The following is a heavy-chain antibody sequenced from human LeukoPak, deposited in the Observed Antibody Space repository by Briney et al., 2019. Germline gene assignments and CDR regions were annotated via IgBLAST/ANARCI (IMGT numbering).Heavy chain of an antibody. CDR1: GFTFIDYA. V-gene: IGHV3-30*04. CDR3: AIIGARHLQTEHSFHH. CDR2: ISYAESNK. Sequence: PGRSLSLSCAASGFTFIDYAMHWVRQAPGKGLEWVAIISYAESNKYYADSVKGRFTISRDNSKKKLYLQMNISRAEDTAVYYCAIIGARHLQTEHSFHHWGQGTLVTVSS. J-gene: IGHJ1*01. D-gene: IGHD1-14*01.